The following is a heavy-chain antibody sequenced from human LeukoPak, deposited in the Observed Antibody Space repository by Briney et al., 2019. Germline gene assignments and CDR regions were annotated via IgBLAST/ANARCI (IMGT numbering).Heavy chain of an antibody. CDR3: AKXPSITMIVVVP. CDR2: ISGSSGGT. D-gene: IGHD3-22*01. Sequence: PGGSLRLSCAASGFTFRSYAMSWVCQAPGKGLEWVSAISGSSGGTYYADSVKGRFTISRDNSKNTLYLQMNSLRAEHTAVYYCAKXPSITMIVVVPWGQGTLVTVSS. V-gene: IGHV3-23*01. CDR1: GFTFRSYA. J-gene: IGHJ5*02.